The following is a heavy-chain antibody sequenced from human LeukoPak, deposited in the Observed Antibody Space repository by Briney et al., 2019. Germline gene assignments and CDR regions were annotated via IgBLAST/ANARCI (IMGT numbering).Heavy chain of an antibody. D-gene: IGHD5-12*01. CDR1: GGSIISYF. J-gene: IGHJ4*02. V-gene: IGHV4-59*01. CDR2: IFDSGTTNYNPST. CDR3: ARGGVTTIAQYDY. Sequence: SETLSLTCTVSGGSIISYFWSWIRQPPGKGPEWIGYIFDSGTTNYNPSTNYNPSLKSRVTVSLDTSRNHFSLKLSSVTAADTAVYFCARGGVTTIAQYDYWGQGILVTVSS.